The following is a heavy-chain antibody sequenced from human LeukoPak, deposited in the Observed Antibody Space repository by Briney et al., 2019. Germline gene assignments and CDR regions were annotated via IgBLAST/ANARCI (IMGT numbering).Heavy chain of an antibody. CDR2: IYSSGTT. V-gene: IGHV4-4*07. D-gene: IGHD1-26*01. Sequence: SETPSLTCTVSGGSIRSYYWSWIRQPAGKGLDWIGRIYSSGTTNYNPSLKSRVTMSIDTSKNQFSLKLSSVTAADTAVYYCARHTVGAPVLDHAFDIWGQGTMVTVSS. CDR3: ARHTVGAPVLDHAFDI. CDR1: GGSIRSYY. J-gene: IGHJ3*02.